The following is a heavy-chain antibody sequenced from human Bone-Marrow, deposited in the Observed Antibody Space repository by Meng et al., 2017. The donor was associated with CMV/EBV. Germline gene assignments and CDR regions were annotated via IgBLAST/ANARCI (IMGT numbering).Heavy chain of an antibody. Sequence: SVKVSCKASGGTFSSYTISWVRQAPGQGLEWMGRIIPILGIANYAQKFQGRVTITADKSTSTAYMELSSLRSDDTAVYYCARDPFLWSWFKEEVPGLGYWGQGTLVTVSS. D-gene: IGHD3-22*01. CDR3: ARDPFLWSWFKEEVPGLGY. V-gene: IGHV1-69*04. J-gene: IGHJ4*02. CDR2: IIPILGIA. CDR1: GGTFSSYT.